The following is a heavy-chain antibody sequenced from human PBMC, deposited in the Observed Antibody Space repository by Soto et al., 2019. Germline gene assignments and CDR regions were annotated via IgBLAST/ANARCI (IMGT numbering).Heavy chain of an antibody. V-gene: IGHV1-69*02. Sequence: QVQLVQSGAEVKKPGSSVKVSCKASGGIFTRYSVSWGRQAPVQGLEWMGRIMPLFGITNYAQKFQGRVMITADKSTNTAYMEVNGLRSEDTALYYCATCDGGDCTTTTCYGDFDYWGQGTLVTVTS. CDR3: ATCDGGDCTTTTCYGDFDY. CDR1: GGIFTRYS. J-gene: IGHJ4*02. CDR2: IMPLFGIT. D-gene: IGHD2-2*01.